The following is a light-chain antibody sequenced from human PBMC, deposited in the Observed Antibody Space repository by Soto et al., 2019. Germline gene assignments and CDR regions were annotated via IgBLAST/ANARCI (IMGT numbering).Light chain of an antibody. CDR1: SSDVGAYNY. J-gene: IGLJ7*01. CDR3: SSRTISSTVV. Sequence: QSALTQPASVSGSPGQSITISCTGTSSDVGAYNYVTWYQQHPGKAPKLMIYEVSNRPSGVSNRFSGSKSGNTASLTISGLRAEDEADYYCSSRTISSTVVFGGGTQLTVL. V-gene: IGLV2-14*01. CDR2: EVS.